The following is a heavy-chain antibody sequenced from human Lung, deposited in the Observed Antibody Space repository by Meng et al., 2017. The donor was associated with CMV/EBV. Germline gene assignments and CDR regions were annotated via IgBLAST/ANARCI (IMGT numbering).Heavy chain of an antibody. D-gene: IGHD6-6*01. Sequence: ASXXVSXKASGYTFSSYGINWVRQAPGQGLEWMGWISAYNGNTKYAQNLQGRVIMTTDTSTSTAYMDLRSLRSDDTAVYYCAKSWSYSVSCGWGKTDYYYYGMDVWXQGTTVTVSS. CDR2: ISAYNGNT. J-gene: IGHJ6*02. CDR3: AKSWSYSVSCGWGKTDYYYYGMDV. V-gene: IGHV1-18*01. CDR1: GYTFSSYG.